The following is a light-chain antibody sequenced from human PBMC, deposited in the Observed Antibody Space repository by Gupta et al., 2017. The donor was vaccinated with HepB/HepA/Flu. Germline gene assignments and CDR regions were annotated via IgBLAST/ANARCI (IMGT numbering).Light chain of an antibody. V-gene: IGLV1-40*01. CDR3: QSYDSSQSVV. CDR1: NSNIGRGYD. J-gene: IGLJ2*01. CDR2: DNR. Sequence: QSVLTQPPAVSGAPGQRVTISCTGSNSNIGRGYDVHWYQQLPGTAPKLLIYDNRSRPSGVPGRFSASKSGTAASLTITGHEAEDEADYYCQSYDSSQSVVFGGGTKLTVL.